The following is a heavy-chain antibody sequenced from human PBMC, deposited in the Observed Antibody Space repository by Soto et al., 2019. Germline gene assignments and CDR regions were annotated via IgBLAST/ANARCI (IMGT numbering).Heavy chain of an antibody. J-gene: IGHJ5*01. Sequence: QVQLVQSGAEVKTPGASVKVSCKASGYTFASYDINWVRQAPGQGLEWMGWRNPNSGNTGYAQKFQGRLTMTMDTAVSIAHMELSSLRNEDTAVYYCARSDGYNFNWLDSWGQGTLVTVSA. CDR1: GYTFASYD. CDR3: ARSDGYNFNWLDS. CDR2: RNPNSGNT. D-gene: IGHD2-21*01. V-gene: IGHV1-8*01.